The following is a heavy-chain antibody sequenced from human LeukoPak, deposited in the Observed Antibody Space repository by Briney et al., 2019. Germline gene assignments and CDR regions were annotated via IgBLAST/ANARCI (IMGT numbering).Heavy chain of an antibody. D-gene: IGHD3-10*01. CDR1: GGSITNYY. CDR2: KYFSGST. CDR3: ARWGVPSGPYYIFDY. J-gene: IGHJ4*02. Sequence: PSETLSLTWTVSGGSITNYYWGWIRQPPGRGLEWIGIKYFSGSTYYNPSLKSRVTISVDTSKNLFSLNLSSVTAADTAVYYCARWGVPSGPYYIFDYWGQGTQVTVSS. V-gene: IGHV4-39*01.